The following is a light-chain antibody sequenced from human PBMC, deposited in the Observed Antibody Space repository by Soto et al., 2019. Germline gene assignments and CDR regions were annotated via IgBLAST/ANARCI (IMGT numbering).Light chain of an antibody. CDR3: QQYGSSSWT. Sequence: EIVLTQSPGTLSLSPGERATLSCRASQSVSSSYLAWYQQKPGQPPRLVMYATSSRATDIPARFSGSGSGTDFTLTISRLEPEDFAVYYCQQYGSSSWTFCQGTKVDIK. CDR2: ATS. V-gene: IGKV3-20*01. J-gene: IGKJ1*01. CDR1: QSVSSSY.